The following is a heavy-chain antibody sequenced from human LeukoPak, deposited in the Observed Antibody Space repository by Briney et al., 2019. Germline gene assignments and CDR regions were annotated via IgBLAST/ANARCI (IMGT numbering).Heavy chain of an antibody. V-gene: IGHV4-61*02. D-gene: IGHD1-14*01. J-gene: IGHJ4*02. CDR3: ARRPESRITGFDF. CDR2: IFTTGST. CDR1: GGPISSGIYY. Sequence: SETLSLTRTFSGGPISSGIYYWPWIRQPAGKGLEWIGRIFTTGSTNYNPPLKSRVTISVDTSKNEFSLNLISVTAADTAMYYCARRPESRITGFDFWGQGALVAVSS.